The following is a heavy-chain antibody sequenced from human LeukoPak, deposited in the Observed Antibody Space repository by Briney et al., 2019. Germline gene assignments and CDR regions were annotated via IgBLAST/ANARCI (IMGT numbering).Heavy chain of an antibody. CDR1: GGSFSGYY. Sequence: SETLSLTCAVYGGSFSGYYWSWIRQPPGKGLEWIGEINHSGSTNYNPSLKSRVTISVDTSKNQFSLKLSSVTGADTAVYYCARGGGDSSSWYGGYFDYWGQGTLVTVSS. V-gene: IGHV4-34*01. CDR2: INHSGST. D-gene: IGHD6-13*01. CDR3: ARGGGDSSSWYGGYFDY. J-gene: IGHJ4*02.